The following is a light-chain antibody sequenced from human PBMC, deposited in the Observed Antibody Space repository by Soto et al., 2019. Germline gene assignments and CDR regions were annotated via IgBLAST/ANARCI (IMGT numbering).Light chain of an antibody. V-gene: IGKV3-15*01. CDR1: QSVSSN. CDR3: QQYNNWPNT. CDR2: GAS. J-gene: IGKJ2*01. Sequence: EIVMTQSPATLSVSPGERATLSCRASQSVSSNLAWYQQKPGQAPRLLIHGASTRATGIPARFSGSGSGTEFTLTISSLQSEDFAFYYCQQYNNWPNTFGQGTNLEIK.